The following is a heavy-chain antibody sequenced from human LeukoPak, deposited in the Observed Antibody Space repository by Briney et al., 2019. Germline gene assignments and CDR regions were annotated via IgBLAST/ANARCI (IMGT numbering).Heavy chain of an antibody. CDR1: GFTFSIYA. D-gene: IGHD6-19*01. V-gene: IGHV3-64*01. CDR2: ISSNGGST. J-gene: IGHJ6*03. Sequence: GGSLRLSCAAAGFTFSIYAVHWVRHAPGKGLEYVSAISSNGGSTYYANSVKGRFTISRDNSKNTVYLQMDSLRAEDTAVYYCARGPAYSSGWYVPYYYSMNVWGKGTTVTVSS. CDR3: ARGPAYSSGWYVPYYYSMNV.